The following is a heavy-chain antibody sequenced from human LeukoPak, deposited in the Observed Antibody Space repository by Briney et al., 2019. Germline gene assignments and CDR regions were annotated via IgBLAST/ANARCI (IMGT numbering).Heavy chain of an antibody. CDR1: GYSISSGYY. J-gene: IGHJ5*02. Sequence: SETLSLTCTVSGYSISSGYYWGWIRQPPGEGLEWIGSIYHSGSTYYNPSLKSRVTISVDTSKNQSSLKLSSVTAADTAVYYCARGNDGSPWGQGTLVTVSS. V-gene: IGHV4-38-2*02. CDR3: ARGNDGSP. D-gene: IGHD3-10*01. CDR2: IYHSGST.